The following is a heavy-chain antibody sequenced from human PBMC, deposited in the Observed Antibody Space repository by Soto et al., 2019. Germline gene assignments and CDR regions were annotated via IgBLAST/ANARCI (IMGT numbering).Heavy chain of an antibody. J-gene: IGHJ6*02. V-gene: IGHV1-2*02. CDR2: INPHSGDT. D-gene: IGHD1-26*01. CDR3: ARQGELSISPRDSYGMDV. CDR1: GYTFIHYY. Sequence: QVQLVQSGADLKKPGASVKVSCKYSGYTFIHYYVHWVRQAPGQGLEWMGWINPHSGDTNYAQKFQGRFTMTRDTSISTVFVDLSRLTSDDPALYFCARQGELSISPRDSYGMDVWGQGTAVTVSS.